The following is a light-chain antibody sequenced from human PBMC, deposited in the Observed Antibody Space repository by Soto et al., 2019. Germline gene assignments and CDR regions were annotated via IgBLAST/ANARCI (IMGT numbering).Light chain of an antibody. Sequence: EIVMTQSPATLSVSPGERATLSCRASQSVSNKLAWYQQKPGQAPRLLIYHASIRATGIPARFSGSGSGTEVTLTISSLQSEDFAIYYCQHYNNWPPGTFGQGTKVEIK. V-gene: IGKV3-15*01. CDR1: QSVSNK. J-gene: IGKJ1*01. CDR3: QHYNNWPPGT. CDR2: HAS.